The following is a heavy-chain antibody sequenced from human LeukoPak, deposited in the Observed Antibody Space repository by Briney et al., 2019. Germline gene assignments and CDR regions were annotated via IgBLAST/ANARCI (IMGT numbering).Heavy chain of an antibody. D-gene: IGHD3-9*01. Sequence: PGGSLRLSCAASGFTFSSYAMSWVRQAPGKGLEWVSAISGSGGSTYYADSVKGRFTISRDNSKNTLYLQMNSLRAEDTAVYYCAKDLPHITIFLYSAFDIWGQGTMVTVSS. CDR2: ISGSGGST. V-gene: IGHV3-23*01. J-gene: IGHJ3*02. CDR1: GFTFSSYA. CDR3: AKDLPHITIFLYSAFDI.